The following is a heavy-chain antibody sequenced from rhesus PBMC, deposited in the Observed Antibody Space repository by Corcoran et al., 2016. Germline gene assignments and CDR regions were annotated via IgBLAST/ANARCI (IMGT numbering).Heavy chain of an antibody. Sequence: QVQLQESGPGLVKPSETLSLTCAVSGYSISDSYRWSWIRQPPGKGLEWIGYIYGSRTSTNYNPSLKSRVTISKDTSKDQFSLKLSSVTAADTAVYYCARKSGSWNTFFDYWGQGVLVTVSS. CDR3: ARKSGSWNTFFDY. D-gene: IGHD6-25*01. CDR2: IYGSRTST. CDR1: GYSISDSYR. J-gene: IGHJ4*01. V-gene: IGHV4S10*01.